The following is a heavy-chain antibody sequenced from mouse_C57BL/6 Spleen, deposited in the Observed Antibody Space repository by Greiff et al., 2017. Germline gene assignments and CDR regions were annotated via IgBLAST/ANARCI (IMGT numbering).Heavy chain of an antibody. CDR3: ARKTTVVAYYYAMDY. D-gene: IGHD1-1*01. Sequence: EVMLQQSGPELVKPGASVKISCKASGYTFTDYYMNWVKQSHGKSLEWIGDINPNNGGTSYNQKFKGKATLTVDKSSSTAYMELRSLTSEDSAVYYCARKTTVVAYYYAMDYWGQGTSVTVSS. J-gene: IGHJ4*01. CDR1: GYTFTDYY. CDR2: INPNNGGT. V-gene: IGHV1-26*01.